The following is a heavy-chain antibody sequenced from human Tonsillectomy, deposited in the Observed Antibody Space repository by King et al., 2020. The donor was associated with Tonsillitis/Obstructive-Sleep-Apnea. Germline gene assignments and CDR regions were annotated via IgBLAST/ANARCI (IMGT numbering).Heavy chain of an antibody. Sequence: VQLVESGGALVQPGGSLRLSCAASGFTFSSYNMNWGRQAPGKGLEWGSYISSTGSTIYYADSVKGRFTISRDNAKSSLYLQMNSLGDEDTAVYYCTRGNKYGSGPYWGQGTLVTVSS. CDR1: GFTFSSYN. CDR3: TRGNKYGSGPY. CDR2: ISSTGSTI. V-gene: IGHV3-48*02. J-gene: IGHJ4*02. D-gene: IGHD3-10*01.